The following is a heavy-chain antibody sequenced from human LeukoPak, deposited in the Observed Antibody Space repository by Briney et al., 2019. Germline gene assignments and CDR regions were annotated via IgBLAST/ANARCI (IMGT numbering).Heavy chain of an antibody. Sequence: GGSLRLSCAASGFTFSSYAMSWVRQAPGKGLVWVSAISGSGGSTYYADSVKGRFTISRDNAKNSLYLQMNSLRAEDTAVYYCQQNSYGGPGGYWGQGTLVTVSS. D-gene: IGHD5-18*01. CDR3: QQNSYGGPGGY. J-gene: IGHJ4*02. CDR2: ISGSGGST. V-gene: IGHV3-23*01. CDR1: GFTFSSYA.